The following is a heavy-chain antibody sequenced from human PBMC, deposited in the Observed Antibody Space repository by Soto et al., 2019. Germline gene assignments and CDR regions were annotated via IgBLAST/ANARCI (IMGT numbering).Heavy chain of an antibody. J-gene: IGHJ5*02. CDR1: GGSVSSGSYY. V-gene: IGHV4-61*01. CDR2: IYYSGST. CDR3: ARWFGELLWDWFDP. D-gene: IGHD3-10*01. Sequence: KTSETLSLTCTVSGGSVSSGSYYWSWIRQPPGKGLEWIGYIYYSGSTNYNPSLKSRVTISVDTSKNQFSLKLSSVTAADTAVYYCARWFGELLWDWFDPWGQGTLVTVSS.